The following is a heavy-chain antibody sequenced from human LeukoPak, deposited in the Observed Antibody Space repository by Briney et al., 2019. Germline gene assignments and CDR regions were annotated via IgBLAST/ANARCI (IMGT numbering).Heavy chain of an antibody. CDR3: AREDVVLVDAVRYYYYGMDV. CDR1: GYNFISYY. D-gene: IGHD2-8*01. V-gene: IGHV1-46*01. J-gene: IGHJ6*02. Sequence: ASVKVSCKASGYNFISYYMHWVRQAPGQGLEWLGIINPSGGSISYAQKFQDRVIMTRDTSTSTVYMELSSLKSEDTAVYYCAREDVVLVDAVRYYYYGMDVWGQGTTVTVSS. CDR2: INPSGGSI.